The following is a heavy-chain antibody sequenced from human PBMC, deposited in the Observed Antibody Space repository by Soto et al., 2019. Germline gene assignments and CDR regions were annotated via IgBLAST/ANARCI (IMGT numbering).Heavy chain of an antibody. D-gene: IGHD4-17*01. CDR1: GFTFSSYG. Sequence: QVQLVESGGGVVQPGRSLRLSCAASGFTFSSYGMHWVRQAPGKGLEWVAVISYDGSNKYYADSVKGRFTISRDNSKNTQYLEMNSLRAEDRAVYYGAKYGVYGDLFGGADYWGQGTLVTVSS. J-gene: IGHJ4*02. CDR3: AKYGVYGDLFGGADY. V-gene: IGHV3-30*18. CDR2: ISYDGSNK.